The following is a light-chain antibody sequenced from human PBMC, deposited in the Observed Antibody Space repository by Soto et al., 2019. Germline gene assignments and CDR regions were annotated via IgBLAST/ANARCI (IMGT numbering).Light chain of an antibody. CDR1: QDINSY. V-gene: IGKV1-9*01. Sequence: DIRLTQSPSSLTASIGDRVTITCRASQDINSYLAWYQQKPGKAPNLLIYEASILQRGVPSRFSGSNSGTDFTLTISRLEPEDFALYYCQPYQVGQPIAFGRGTKVDIK. CDR3: QPYQVGQPIA. CDR2: EAS. J-gene: IGKJ1*01.